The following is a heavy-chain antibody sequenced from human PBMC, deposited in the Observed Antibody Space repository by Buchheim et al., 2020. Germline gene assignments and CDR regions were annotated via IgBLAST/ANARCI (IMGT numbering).Heavy chain of an antibody. CDR3: ARVRMGGWDNDF. CDR1: GYTFSRYG. Sequence: QVQLVQSGAEVKKPGASVKVSCKASGYTFSRYGVTWVRQAPGQGLEWMGWISGYNGNTKYPQQFQGRVTLTTDTSTNTVSLELRSLISDDTATYFGARVRMGGWDNDFWGQGT. CDR2: ISGYNGNT. J-gene: IGHJ4*02. D-gene: IGHD6-19*01. V-gene: IGHV1-18*01.